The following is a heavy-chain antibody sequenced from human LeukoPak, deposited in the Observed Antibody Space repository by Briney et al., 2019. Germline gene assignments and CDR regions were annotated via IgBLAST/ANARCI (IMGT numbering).Heavy chain of an antibody. Sequence: SETLSLTCTVSGGSISSYYWSWIRQPPGKGLEWIGYIYCSGSTNYNPSLKSRVTISVDTSKNQFSLKLSSVTAADTAVYYCAREMWRSSSWYFAPWFDPWGQGTLVTVSS. CDR3: AREMWRSSSWYFAPWFDP. CDR2: IYCSGST. V-gene: IGHV4-59*01. CDR1: GGSISSYY. J-gene: IGHJ5*02. D-gene: IGHD6-13*01.